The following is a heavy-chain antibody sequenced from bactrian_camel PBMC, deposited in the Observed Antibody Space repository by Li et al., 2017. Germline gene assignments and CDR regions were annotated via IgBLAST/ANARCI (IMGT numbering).Heavy chain of an antibody. CDR2: VSNGGGTT. J-gene: IGHJ4*01. CDR3: AATSDGWFGFWEH. CDR1: EITFNRYD. Sequence: DVQLVESGGDLVQPGGSLRLSCAVSEITFNRYDMAWVHQAPGKGLEWVSVVSNGGGTTVYADSVKGRFTISRDNTKNTLYLQMNSLKPDDTAMYYCAATSDGWFGFWEHWGKGTQVTVS. D-gene: IGHD5*01. V-gene: IGHV3S40*01.